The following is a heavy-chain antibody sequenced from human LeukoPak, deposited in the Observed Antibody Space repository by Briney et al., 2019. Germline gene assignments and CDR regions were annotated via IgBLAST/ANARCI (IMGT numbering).Heavy chain of an antibody. CDR1: GFAVSSNY. J-gene: IGHJ4*02. D-gene: IGHD3-3*01. Sequence: GGSLRLSCAASGFAVSSNYMSWVRQAPGKGLEWVSVIYSGGNTYYADSVKGRFTISRDNYKNTLYLQMNSLRAEDTAVYYCAKGPATGLRQDFDYWGQGTLVTVSS. CDR3: AKGPATGLRQDFDY. CDR2: IYSGGNT. V-gene: IGHV3-53*01.